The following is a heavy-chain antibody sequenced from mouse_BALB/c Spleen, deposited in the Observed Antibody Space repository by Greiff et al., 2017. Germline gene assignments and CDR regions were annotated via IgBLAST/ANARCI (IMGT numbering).Heavy chain of an antibody. J-gene: IGHJ2*01. CDR3: ARSVTMITEYYFDY. CDR1: GFTFSSFG. V-gene: IGHV5-17*02. CDR2: ISSGSSTI. D-gene: IGHD2-4*01. Sequence: EVMLVESGGGLVQPGGSRKLSCAASGFTFSSFGMHWVRQAPEKGLEWVAYISSGSSTIYYADTVKGRFTISRDNPKNTLFLQMTSLRSEDTAMYYCARSVTMITEYYFDYWGQGTTLTVSS.